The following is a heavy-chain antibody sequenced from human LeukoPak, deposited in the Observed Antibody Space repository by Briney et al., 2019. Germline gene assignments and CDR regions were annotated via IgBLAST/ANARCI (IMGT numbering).Heavy chain of an antibody. J-gene: IGHJ4*02. V-gene: IGHV3-21*01. Sequence: GGSLRLSCAASGFTFSSYSMNWVRQAPGKGLEWVSSISSSSSYIYYADSVKGRFTISRDNAKNSLYLQMNSLRAEDTAVYYCAKDRSYDSSGYLDYWGQGTLVTVSS. D-gene: IGHD3-22*01. CDR1: GFTFSSYS. CDR2: ISSSSSYI. CDR3: AKDRSYDSSGYLDY.